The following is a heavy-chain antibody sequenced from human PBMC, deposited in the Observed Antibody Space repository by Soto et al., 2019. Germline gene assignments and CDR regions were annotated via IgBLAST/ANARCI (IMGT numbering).Heavy chain of an antibody. Sequence: SWIRQPPGKGLEYIGYIYYSGSTNYNPSFKSRVTMSVDTSKNQFSLNLRSVTATDTAVYFCARGGWSVDYWGQGTLVTVSS. V-gene: IGHV4-59*08. CDR2: IYYSGST. CDR3: ARGGWSVDY. D-gene: IGHD6-19*01. J-gene: IGHJ4*02.